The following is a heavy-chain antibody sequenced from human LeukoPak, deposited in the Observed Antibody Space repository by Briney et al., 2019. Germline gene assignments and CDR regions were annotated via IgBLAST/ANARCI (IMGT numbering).Heavy chain of an antibody. CDR1: GYTFTSYD. CDR3: ARERELLPFDY. D-gene: IGHD1-26*01. Sequence: ASVKVSCKASGYTFTSYDINWVRQATGQGLEWMGWINPNSGGTNYAQKFQGRVTMTRDTSISTAYMELSRLRSDDTAVYYCARERELLPFDYWGQGTLVTVSS. V-gene: IGHV1-2*02. J-gene: IGHJ4*02. CDR2: INPNSGGT.